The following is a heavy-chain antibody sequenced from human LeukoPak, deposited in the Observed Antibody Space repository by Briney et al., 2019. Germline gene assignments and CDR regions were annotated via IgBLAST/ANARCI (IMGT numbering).Heavy chain of an antibody. V-gene: IGHV4-39*07. J-gene: IGHJ3*02. CDR3: ARDLVTVIKGFDI. D-gene: IGHD4-17*01. CDR1: GGSISSSSYY. Sequence: SETLSLTCTVSGGSISSSSYYWGWIRQPPGKGLEWIGSIYYSGSTYYNPSLKSRVTISVDTSKNQFSLKLSSVTAADTAVYYCARDLVTVIKGFDIWGQGTMVTVSS. CDR2: IYYSGST.